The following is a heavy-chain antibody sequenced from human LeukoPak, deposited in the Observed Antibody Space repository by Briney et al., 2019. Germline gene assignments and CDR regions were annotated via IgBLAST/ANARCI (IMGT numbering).Heavy chain of an antibody. J-gene: IGHJ6*02. CDR1: GYIFTDYY. Sequence: GASVKVSCKASGYIFTDYYVHWIRQAPGQGLEWMGWIDPNSGGTHHAPNFQGRATMTRDTSSSTVYMDLSRLRSADTAIYYCARSRTPFYYYGMHVWGLGISVTVSS. CDR2: IDPNSGGT. CDR3: ARSRTPFYYYGMHV. V-gene: IGHV1-2*02. D-gene: IGHD1-1*01.